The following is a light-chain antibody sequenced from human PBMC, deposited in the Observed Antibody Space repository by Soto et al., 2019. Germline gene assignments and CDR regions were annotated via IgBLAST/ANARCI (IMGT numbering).Light chain of an antibody. J-gene: IGKJ1*01. CDR1: QAIHSY. V-gene: IGKV1-39*01. Sequence: DIQMTQSPSSLSASVGDRVTITCRASQAIHSYLNWYQQKPGKAPNLLIFATSTLQSGVPTRFSGSGSGTDFTLTISSLQPEDFATYYCQQYNSYSTFGQGTKVEIK. CDR2: ATS. CDR3: QQYNSYST.